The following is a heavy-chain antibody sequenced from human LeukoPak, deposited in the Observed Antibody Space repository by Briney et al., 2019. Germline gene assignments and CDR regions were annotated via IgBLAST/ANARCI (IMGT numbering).Heavy chain of an antibody. V-gene: IGHV3-30*03. D-gene: IGHD5-12*01. J-gene: IGHJ4*02. CDR2: ISYDGSNK. CDR1: GFTFSSYG. CDR3: ARGMGGYDSVDY. Sequence: PGGSLRLSCAASGFTFSSYGMHWVRQAPGKGLEWVAVISYDGSNKYYADSVKGRFTISRDNSKNTLYLQMNSLRAEDTAVYYCARGMGGYDSVDYWGQGTLVTVSS.